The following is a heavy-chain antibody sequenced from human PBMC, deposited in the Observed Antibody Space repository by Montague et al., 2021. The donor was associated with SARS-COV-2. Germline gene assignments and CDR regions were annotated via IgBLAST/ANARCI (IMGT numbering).Heavy chain of an antibody. CDR1: GGSINSDY. V-gene: IGHV4-59*01. J-gene: IGHJ5*01. D-gene: IGHD5-24*01. Sequence: SETLSLTCTVSGGSINSDYWSWIRQPPGKGLEWIGYIYYRGSTNYNPSLKSRVTISVDTSKNQFSLKLISVTVADTAVYYCAREDRWNWFDSWGQGILVTVSS. CDR3: AREDRWNWFDS. CDR2: IYYRGST.